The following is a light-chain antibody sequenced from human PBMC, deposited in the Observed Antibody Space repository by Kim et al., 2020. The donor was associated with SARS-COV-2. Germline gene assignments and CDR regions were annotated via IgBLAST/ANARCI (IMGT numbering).Light chain of an antibody. J-gene: IGLJ3*02. V-gene: IGLV3-9*01. CDR1: SIGDKS. CDR3: HVWDSNTAV. CDR2: RDR. Sequence: SVALGQTARITCGGSSIGDKSVHWYQQKPGQAPVLVIYRDRNRPSGIPERFSGSNSGNTATLTSSRAQAGDEADYYCHVWDSNTAVFGGGTQLTVL.